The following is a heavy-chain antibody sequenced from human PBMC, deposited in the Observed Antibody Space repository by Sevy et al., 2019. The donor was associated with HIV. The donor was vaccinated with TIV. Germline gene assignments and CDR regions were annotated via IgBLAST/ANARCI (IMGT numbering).Heavy chain of an antibody. J-gene: IGHJ4*02. Sequence: GGSLRLSCAASGFTFSSYSMNWVRQAPGKGLEWVASISSGSSYIYYADSVKGRFTISRDNAKNSLYLQMNSLRAEDTAVYYCAREGGCSSTSWLLCFDYWGQGTLVTVSS. CDR1: GFTFSSYS. V-gene: IGHV3-21*01. CDR3: AREGGCSSTSWLLCFDY. CDR2: ISSGSSYI. D-gene: IGHD2-2*01.